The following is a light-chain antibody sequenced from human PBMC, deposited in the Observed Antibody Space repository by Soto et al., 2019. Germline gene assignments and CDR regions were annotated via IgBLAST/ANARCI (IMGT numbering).Light chain of an antibody. J-gene: IGKJ3*01. CDR3: QQYNNWPFT. CDR2: GAS. Sequence: EIVMTQSPATLSVSPGERATLSCRASQSVSSNLAWYQQKPGQAPRLLIYGASTRATGIPGRFSGSGSGTEFTLTISSLQSEDFAVFYCQQYNNWPFTFGPGTKWISN. V-gene: IGKV3-15*01. CDR1: QSVSSN.